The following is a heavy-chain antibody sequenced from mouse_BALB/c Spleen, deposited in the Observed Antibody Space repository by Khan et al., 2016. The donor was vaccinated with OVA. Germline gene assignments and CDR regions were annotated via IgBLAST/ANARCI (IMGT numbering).Heavy chain of an antibody. CDR2: IWAGGST. CDR3: ARALPYYRYDGYAMDY. J-gene: IGHJ4*01. V-gene: IGHV2-9*02. CDR1: GFSLTSYG. Sequence: VELVESGPGLVAPSQSLSITCTVSGFSLTSYGVHWVRQPPGKGLEWVGVIWAGGSTNYKSALMSRLSISKDNSKSQVFLKMHSLKTDDTAMYYCARALPYYRYDGYAMDYWGQGISVTVSS. D-gene: IGHD2-14*01.